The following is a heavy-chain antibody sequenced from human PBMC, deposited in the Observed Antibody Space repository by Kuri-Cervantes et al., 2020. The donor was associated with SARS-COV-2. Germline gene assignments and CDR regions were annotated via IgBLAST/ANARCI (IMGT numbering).Heavy chain of an antibody. Sequence: GESLKISCAAAGFIFNDYCMGWIRQAPGKGLEWVANIKQDGSEEFYVDSVKGRLTVSRDNAKKSLFLQMNSLRAEDTAVYYCARASFDFWSGYYTGYFFDYWGQGTLVTVSS. D-gene: IGHD3-3*01. CDR2: IKQDGSEE. J-gene: IGHJ4*02. V-gene: IGHV3-7*01. CDR3: ARASFDFWSGYYTGYFFDY. CDR1: GFIFNDYC.